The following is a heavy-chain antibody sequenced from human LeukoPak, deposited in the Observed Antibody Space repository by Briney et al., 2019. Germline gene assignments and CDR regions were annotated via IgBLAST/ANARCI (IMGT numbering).Heavy chain of an antibody. CDR3: ANVEMATAYFAY. CDR1: GGSFNGYY. V-gene: IGHV4-34*01. J-gene: IGHJ4*02. D-gene: IGHD5-18*01. Sequence: SETLSLTCAVYGGSFNGYYWGWIRQPPGKGLEWIGEINHSGSTTNYNPSLKSRVTISVDTSMRQFSLKLSSVTAADTALYYCANVEMATAYFAYWGQGALVTVSS. CDR2: INHSGSTT.